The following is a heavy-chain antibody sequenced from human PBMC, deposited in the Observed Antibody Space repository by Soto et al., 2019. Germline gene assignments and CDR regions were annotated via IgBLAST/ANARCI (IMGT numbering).Heavy chain of an antibody. CDR3: ARERSYGFDY. CDR2: MSGSGTTI. J-gene: IGHJ4*02. CDR1: GFSFISYS. D-gene: IGHD3-16*01. Sequence: EVQLAESGGGLVQPGGSLRLSCAASGFSFISYSMNWVRQAPGKGLEWVSYMSGSGTTIYYADSVKGRFTISRDNAKKSLSLQMNSLRDEDTAVYYCARERSYGFDYWGQGTLVTVSS. V-gene: IGHV3-48*02.